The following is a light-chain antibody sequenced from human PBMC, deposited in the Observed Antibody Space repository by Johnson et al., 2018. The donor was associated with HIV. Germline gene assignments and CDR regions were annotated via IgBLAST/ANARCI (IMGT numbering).Light chain of an antibody. CDR3: GTWDSSLSAYV. V-gene: IGLV1-51*02. Sequence: QSVLTQPPSVSAAPGQRVTISCSGASSTFGNSYISWYQLLPGSPPKLLVFKNNERPSGIPDRFSGSKSGTSATLGITGLQTGDEADYYYGTWDSSLSAYVFGTGTKVTV. CDR1: SSTFGNSY. J-gene: IGLJ1*01. CDR2: KNN.